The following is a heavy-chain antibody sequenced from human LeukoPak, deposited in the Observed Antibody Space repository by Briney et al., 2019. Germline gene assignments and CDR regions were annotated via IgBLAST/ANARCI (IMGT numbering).Heavy chain of an antibody. V-gene: IGHV3-23*01. CDR2: ISGSGGST. J-gene: IGHJ4*02. Sequence: GGSLRLSCAASGFTFSSYAMSWVRQAPGKGLEWVSAISGSGGSTYYADSVKGRFTISRDNSKNTLYLQMNSLRAEDTAVYYCAKSPTYYDFWSGRYYFDYWGQGTLVTVSS. D-gene: IGHD3-3*01. CDR1: GFTFSSYA. CDR3: AKSPTYYDFWSGRYYFDY.